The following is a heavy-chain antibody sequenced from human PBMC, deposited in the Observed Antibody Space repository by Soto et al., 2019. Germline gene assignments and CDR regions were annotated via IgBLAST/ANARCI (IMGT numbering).Heavy chain of an antibody. CDR1: GGSISSYY. J-gene: IGHJ4*02. CDR3: ARATYYYDSSGYYGYYFDY. CDR2: IYCSGST. D-gene: IGHD3-22*01. Sequence: PSETLSLTCSVSGGSISSYYWSWIRQPPGKGLEWIGYIYCSGSTNYNSSLKSRVTILVDTSKNQLSLKLSSVTAADTAVYYCARATYYYDSSGYYGYYFDYWGQGTLVTVS. V-gene: IGHV4-59*01.